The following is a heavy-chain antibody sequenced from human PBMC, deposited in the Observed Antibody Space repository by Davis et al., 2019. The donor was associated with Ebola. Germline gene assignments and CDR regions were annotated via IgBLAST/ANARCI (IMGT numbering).Heavy chain of an antibody. CDR2: IYYSGST. J-gene: IGHJ6*03. Sequence: SETLSLTCTVSGGSISSYYWSWIRQPPGKGLEWIGYIYYSGSTNYNPSLKSRVTISVDTSKNQFSLKLSSVTAADTAVYYCARAPPTYYYDSSGYSAYYYMDVWGKGTTVTVSS. CDR1: GGSISSYY. V-gene: IGHV4-59*01. CDR3: ARAPPTYYYDSSGYSAYYYMDV. D-gene: IGHD3-22*01.